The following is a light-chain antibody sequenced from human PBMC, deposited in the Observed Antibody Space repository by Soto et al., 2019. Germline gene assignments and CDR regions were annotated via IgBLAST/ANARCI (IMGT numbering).Light chain of an antibody. Sequence: QSALTQPASVSGSPGQSITVSCTGTNTDVGGYNYVSWYQHRPGKAPRLMIYEVRNRLSGVSNRFSGSKPGNTASLTISGLQSEDEADYYCTSYTPTGALVFGSGTKVTVL. CDR2: EVR. J-gene: IGLJ6*01. CDR1: NTDVGGYNY. V-gene: IGLV2-14*01. CDR3: TSYTPTGALV.